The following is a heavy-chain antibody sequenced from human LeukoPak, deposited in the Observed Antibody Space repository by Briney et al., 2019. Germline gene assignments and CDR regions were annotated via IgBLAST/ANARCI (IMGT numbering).Heavy chain of an antibody. V-gene: IGHV3-23*01. D-gene: IGHD6-19*01. CDR3: AYQRGYSSGWYIDY. CDR2: ISGSGGST. J-gene: IGHJ4*02. Sequence: GGSLRLSCTASGFTFSSYEMNWVRQAPGKGLEWVSAISGSGGSTYYADSVKGRFTISRDNSKNTLYLQMNSLRAEDTAVYYCAYQRGYSSGWYIDYWGQGTLVTVSS. CDR1: GFTFSSYE.